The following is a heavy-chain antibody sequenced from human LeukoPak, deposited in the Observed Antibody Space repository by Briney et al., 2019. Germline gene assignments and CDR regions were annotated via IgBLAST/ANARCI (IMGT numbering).Heavy chain of an antibody. CDR1: GGTFSSYA. J-gene: IGHJ6*03. D-gene: IGHD3-10*01. V-gene: IGHV1-69*05. CDR2: IIPIFGTA. CDR3: ARVGRIRGPVGDYYMDV. Sequence: GASVKVSCKASGGTFSSYAISWVRQAPGQGLEWMGGIIPIFGTANYAQKFQGRVTMTRDTSTSTVYMDLSSLRSEDTAMYYCARVGRIRGPVGDYYMDVWGEGTTVTISS.